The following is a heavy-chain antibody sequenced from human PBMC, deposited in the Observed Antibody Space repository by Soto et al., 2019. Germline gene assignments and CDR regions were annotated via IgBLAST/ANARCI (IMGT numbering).Heavy chain of an antibody. V-gene: IGHV3-9*01. J-gene: IGHJ6*02. CDR2: VSWNSGSI. CDR1: GFTFDDYA. D-gene: IGHD6-6*01. Sequence: GGSLRLSCAASGFTFDDYAMHWVRQAPGKGLEWVSGVSWNSGSIGYVDSVKGRFTISRDNAKNSLYLQMNRLRAEDTAVYYCAKDGFSGQLLTVWGQGTTVTVSS. CDR3: AKDGFSGQLLTV.